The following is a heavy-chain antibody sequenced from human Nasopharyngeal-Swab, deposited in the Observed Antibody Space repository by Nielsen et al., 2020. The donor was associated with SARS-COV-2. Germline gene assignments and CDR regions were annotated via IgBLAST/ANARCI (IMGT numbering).Heavy chain of an antibody. CDR3: ARGPSYRWGGEMALGETHRRYYFDY. CDR2: INHSGST. J-gene: IGHJ4*02. Sequence: WIRQPPGKGLEWIGEINHSGSTNYNPSLKSRVTTSVDTSKNQFSLKLSSVTAADTAVYYCARGPSYRWGGEMALGETHRRYYFDYWGQGTLVTVSS. V-gene: IGHV4-34*01. D-gene: IGHD5-24*01.